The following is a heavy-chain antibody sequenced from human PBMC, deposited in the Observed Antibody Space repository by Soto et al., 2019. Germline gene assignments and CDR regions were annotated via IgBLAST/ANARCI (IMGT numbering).Heavy chain of an antibody. CDR1: GVTLSTYG. CDR2: ISYDGINK. J-gene: IGHJ6*02. Sequence: QAQLVESGGGVVQPGGSLRLSCAASGVTLSTYGMHWGRQAPGKGLEWVAVISYDGINKYYADSVKGRFTISRDNSKNTLYLQMNSLRPEDTAVYYCAKDRGGRTRRPYYHGMDVWGQGTTVIVSS. V-gene: IGHV3-30*18. CDR3: AKDRGGRTRRPYYHGMDV. D-gene: IGHD2-15*01.